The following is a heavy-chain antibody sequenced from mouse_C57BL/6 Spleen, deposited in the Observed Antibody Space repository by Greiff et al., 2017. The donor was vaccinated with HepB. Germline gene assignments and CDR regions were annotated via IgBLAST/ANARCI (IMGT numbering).Heavy chain of an antibody. CDR2: IDPANGNT. J-gene: IGHJ4*01. Sequence: EVQLQQSVAELVRPGASVKLSCTASGFNIKNTYMHWVKQRPEQGLEWIGRIDPANGNTKYAPKFQSKATITADTSSNTAYLQLSSLTSEDTAIYYVDSSLTGTPDDAMDYWGQGTTVTVSS. V-gene: IGHV14-3*01. D-gene: IGHD4-1*01. CDR3: DSSLTGTPDDAMDY. CDR1: GFNIKNTY.